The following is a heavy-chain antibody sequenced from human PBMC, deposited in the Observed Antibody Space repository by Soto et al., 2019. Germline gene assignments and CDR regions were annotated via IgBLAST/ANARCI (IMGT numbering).Heavy chain of an antibody. V-gene: IGHV4-59*01. CDR3: ARTTRMTTMIDY. CDR2: VYYSGGT. CDR1: NNSISSYY. Sequence: SGSLSLTCTIPNNSISSYYWSCFRQPPGKGLEWIGYVYYSGGTKYNPSLKSRLTMSLDMSKKQFSLRLTSVTAADTAVYFCARTTRMTTMIDYWGQGTQVTVS. J-gene: IGHJ4*02. D-gene: IGHD4-17*01.